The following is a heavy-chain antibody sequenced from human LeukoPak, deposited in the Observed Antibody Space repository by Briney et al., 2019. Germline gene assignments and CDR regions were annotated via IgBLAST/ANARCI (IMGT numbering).Heavy chain of an antibody. V-gene: IGHV1-2*02. Sequence: ASVKVSCKASGYTFTGYYMHWVRQAPGQGLEWMGWINPNSGGTNYAQKFQGRVTMTRDASISTAYMELSRLRSDDTAVYYCARVWGHGTLDAFDIWGQGTMVTVSS. CDR2: INPNSGGT. CDR1: GYTFTGYY. D-gene: IGHD1-14*01. CDR3: ARVWGHGTLDAFDI. J-gene: IGHJ3*02.